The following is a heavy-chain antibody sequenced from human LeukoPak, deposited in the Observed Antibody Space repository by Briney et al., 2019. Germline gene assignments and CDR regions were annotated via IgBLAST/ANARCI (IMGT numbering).Heavy chain of an antibody. CDR2: ISPYNDNT. CDR3: ARGGGGSSWYYVDY. V-gene: IGHV1-18*01. CDR1: GYTFTKYG. D-gene: IGHD6-13*01. J-gene: IGHJ4*02. Sequence: ASVKVSCKASGYTFTKYGINWVRQAPGQGLEWMGWISPYNDNTKYAQILQGRVTMTTDTSTSTAYMELRSLRSDDTAVYYCARGGGGSSWYYVDYWGQGTLVTVSS.